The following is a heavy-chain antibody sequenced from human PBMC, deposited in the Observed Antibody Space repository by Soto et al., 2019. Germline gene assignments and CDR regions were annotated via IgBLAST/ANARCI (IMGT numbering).Heavy chain of an antibody. CDR1: GGTFSSYT. J-gene: IGHJ3*02. D-gene: IGHD4-4*01. CDR3: ARPSSTVTSKFAFDI. V-gene: IGHV1-69*02. Sequence: QVQLVQSGAEVQKPGSSVKVSCKASGGTFSSYTISWVRQAPGQGLEWMGRINPILELTNYAQKFQGRVTITEDKSTSTVYMELGSLRSEDTAVYYCARPSSTVTSKFAFDIWGQGSMVTVSS. CDR2: INPILELT.